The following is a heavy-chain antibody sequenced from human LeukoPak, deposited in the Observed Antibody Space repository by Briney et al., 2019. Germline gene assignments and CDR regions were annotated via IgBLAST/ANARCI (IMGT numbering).Heavy chain of an antibody. CDR3: AIPPEYCGNDCSFDH. CDR1: GYSFSNYW. CDR2: IYPGDYET. Sequence: GESLKISCEGSGYSFSNYWIGWVRQMPGKGLEWMGIIYPGDYETRYSPSFRGLVTISVDKSISTAYLQWSSLKASDTAMYYCAIPPEYCGNDCSFDHWGQGTLVTVSS. D-gene: IGHD2-21*02. J-gene: IGHJ4*02. V-gene: IGHV5-51*01.